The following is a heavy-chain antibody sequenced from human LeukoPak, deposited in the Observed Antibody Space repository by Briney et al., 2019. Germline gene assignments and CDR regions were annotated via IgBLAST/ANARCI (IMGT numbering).Heavy chain of an antibody. CDR3: ARHEYSGSYYGLSWFDP. J-gene: IGHJ5*02. V-gene: IGHV4-39*01. CDR1: GGSISSSGYY. Sequence: PSETLSLTCSVSGGSISSSGYYWGWIRQPPGKGLDWIASSYYSGSTYFNPSLKSRLTIPVDTSKNQPSLKLSSLTAADTAVYYCARHEYSGSYYGLSWFDPWGQGTLVTVSS. CDR2: SYYSGST. D-gene: IGHD1-26*01.